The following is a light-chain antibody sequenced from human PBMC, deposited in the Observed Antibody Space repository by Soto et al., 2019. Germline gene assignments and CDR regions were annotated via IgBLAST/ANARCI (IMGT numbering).Light chain of an antibody. J-gene: IGKJ4*01. Sequence: DIQMTQSPSSLSASVGDRVTITCQASQDISNYLNWYQQKPGKAPKLLIYDASNLETGVTSRFSGSRSETDFTFTISSLQPEDIATYYCQHYDNLPPTFGGGTKVAIK. V-gene: IGKV1-33*01. CDR3: QHYDNLPPT. CDR1: QDISNY. CDR2: DAS.